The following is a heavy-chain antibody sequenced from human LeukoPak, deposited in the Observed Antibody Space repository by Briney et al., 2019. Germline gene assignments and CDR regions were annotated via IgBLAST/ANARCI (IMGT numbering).Heavy chain of an antibody. J-gene: IGHJ3*02. CDR2: IDSDGSTT. CDR3: ARGTDDIDI. D-gene: IGHD3-9*01. V-gene: IGHV3-74*01. CDR1: GFTFSSYW. Sequence: GGSLRLSCAASGFTFSSYWMHWVRQAPGKGLVWVSRIDSDGSTTNYADSVKGRFSISRFNAKETLYLQMNSLRVEDTAVDYCARGTDDIDIWGQGTLVTVSS.